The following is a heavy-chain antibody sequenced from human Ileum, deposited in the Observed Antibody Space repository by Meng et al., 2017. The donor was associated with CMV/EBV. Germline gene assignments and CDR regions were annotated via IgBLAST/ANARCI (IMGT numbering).Heavy chain of an antibody. D-gene: IGHD1-26*01. CDR3: TTTFEY. V-gene: IGHV3-74*01. CDR1: GFIFSNYW. CDR2: IDTDGSGT. Sequence: ELVLVGSGGGLVQPGGFLRLSCEASGFIFSNYWMHWVRQTPGKGLVWVARIDTDGSGTSYADSVKGRFTISRDNAKNMVYLQMNSLRVEDTAVYYCTTTFEYWAQGTLVTVSS. J-gene: IGHJ4*02.